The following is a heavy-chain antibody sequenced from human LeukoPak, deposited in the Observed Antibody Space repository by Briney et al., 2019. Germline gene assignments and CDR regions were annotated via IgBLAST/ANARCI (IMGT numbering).Heavy chain of an antibody. D-gene: IGHD4/OR15-4a*01. CDR2: ISSSSSYT. Sequence: KTGGSLRLSCAASGFTFSDYYMSWIRQAPGKGLEWVSYISSSSSYTNYADSVKGRFTISRDNAKNSLYLQMNSLRAEDTAVYYCAREMGQYGGYSDYWGQGTLVTVSS. J-gene: IGHJ4*02. CDR3: AREMGQYGGYSDY. CDR1: GFTFSDYY. V-gene: IGHV3-11*05.